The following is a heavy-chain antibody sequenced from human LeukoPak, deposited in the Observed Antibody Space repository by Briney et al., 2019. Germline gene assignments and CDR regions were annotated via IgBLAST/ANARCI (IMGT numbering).Heavy chain of an antibody. CDR3: ARGPYSSSWYRGEY. V-gene: IGHV1-69*04. CDR2: IMPILGVA. CDR1: GGTLRRYA. D-gene: IGHD6-13*01. J-gene: IGHJ4*02. Sequence: GSSVTVSCKASGGTLRRYAIRGVRQAPGQGREGVGRIMPILGVANYAQKFQGTVTITADKSQSTAYMELSSLRSEDTAVYYCARGPYSSSWYRGEYWGQGALVTVSS.